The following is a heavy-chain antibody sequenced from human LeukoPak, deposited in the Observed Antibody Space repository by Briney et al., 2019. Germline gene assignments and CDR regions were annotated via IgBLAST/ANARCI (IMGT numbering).Heavy chain of an antibody. D-gene: IGHD3-10*01. J-gene: IGHJ6*02. V-gene: IGHV4-39*01. CDR3: ARRFRVIMVRGPPGCGMDV. CDR1: GGSISSSNYY. Sequence: SETLSLTCTVSGGSISSSNYYWGWIRQPPGKGLEWIGGVYYSGTTYDNPSLKSRVTVSVDTSKNQFSLKLSSVTAADTAVYHCARRFRVIMVRGPPGCGMDVWGQGTTVTVSS. CDR2: VYYSGTT.